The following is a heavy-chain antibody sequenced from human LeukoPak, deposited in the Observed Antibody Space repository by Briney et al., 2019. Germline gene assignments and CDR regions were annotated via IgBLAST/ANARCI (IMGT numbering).Heavy chain of an antibody. J-gene: IGHJ3*02. CDR1: GYTFTSYY. V-gene: IGHV1-46*01. CDR2: INPSGGST. Sequence: GASVKVSCKASGYTFTSYYMRWVRQAPGQGLEWMGIINPSGGSTSYAQKFQGRVTMTRDTSTSTVYMELSSLRSEDTAVYYCARDLGRSGYYLGAFDIWGQGTMVTVSS. CDR3: ARDLGRSGYYLGAFDI. D-gene: IGHD3-22*01.